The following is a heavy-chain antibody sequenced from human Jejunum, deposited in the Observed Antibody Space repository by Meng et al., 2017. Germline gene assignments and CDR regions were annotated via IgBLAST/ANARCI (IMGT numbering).Heavy chain of an antibody. CDR2: MYFSGST. CDR1: GGSVNSGSDY. CDR3: ARGHFDKYFDS. V-gene: IGHV4-61*01. Sequence: VQLQEAGPGLVRSSETLSLTCTISGGSVNSGSDYWSWIRQPPGKGLEWIGYMYFSGSTNYNASLKSRVTISVDTSKKQFSLKLTSVTAADTAVYYCARGHFDKYFDSWGQGTLVTVSS. J-gene: IGHJ4*02. D-gene: IGHD3-22*01.